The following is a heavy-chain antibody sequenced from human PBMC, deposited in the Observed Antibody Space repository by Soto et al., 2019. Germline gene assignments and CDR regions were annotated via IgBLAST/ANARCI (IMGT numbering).Heavy chain of an antibody. CDR3: ARDFGYSCGGTSCIHFDF. CDR1: GYTFSSYG. Sequence: QVQLVQSGAEVKEPGASVRVSCKASGYTFSSYGFSWVRQAPGQGLEWVAWISANSGDTNSAQKFQGRVTLTTDTSTSTAYMELRSMTSDDTAIYYCARDFGYSCGGTSCIHFDFWGQGTLVTVSS. V-gene: IGHV1-18*01. J-gene: IGHJ4*02. CDR2: ISANSGDT. D-gene: IGHD2-2*01.